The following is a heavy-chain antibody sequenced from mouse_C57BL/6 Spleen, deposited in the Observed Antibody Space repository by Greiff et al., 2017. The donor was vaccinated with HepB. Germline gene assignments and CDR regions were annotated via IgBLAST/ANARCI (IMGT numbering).Heavy chain of an antibody. CDR2: INYDGSST. CDR1: GFTFSDYY. J-gene: IGHJ1*03. D-gene: IGHD1-3*01. Sequence: EVKLVESEGGLVQPGSSMKLSCTASGFTFSDYYMAWVRQVPEKGLEWVANINYDGSSTYYLDSLKSRFIISRDNAKNILYLQMSSLKSEDTATYYCAREARYFDVWGTGTTVTVSS. CDR3: AREARYFDV. V-gene: IGHV5-16*01.